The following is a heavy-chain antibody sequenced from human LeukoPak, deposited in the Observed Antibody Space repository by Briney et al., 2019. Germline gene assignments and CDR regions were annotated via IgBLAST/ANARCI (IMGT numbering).Heavy chain of an antibody. J-gene: IGHJ4*02. Sequence: GGSLRLSCAASGFTFSSYAMSWVRQTPGKGLEWVSAISGSGGSTYYADSVKGRFTISRDNSKDTLYLQMNSLRAEDTAVYYCAKEGYDSSGYYPPNFDYWGQGTLVTVSS. V-gene: IGHV3-23*01. CDR3: AKEGYDSSGYYPPNFDY. CDR2: ISGSGGST. CDR1: GFTFSSYA. D-gene: IGHD3-22*01.